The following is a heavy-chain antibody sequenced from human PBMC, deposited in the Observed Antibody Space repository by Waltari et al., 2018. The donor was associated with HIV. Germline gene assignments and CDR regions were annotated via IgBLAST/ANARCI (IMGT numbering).Heavy chain of an antibody. D-gene: IGHD5-12*01. CDR1: NYTFASYG. J-gene: IGHJ4*02. V-gene: IGHV1-3*04. CDR3: ARELRFDIVFDY. Sequence: QVQLVQSGAEMRKPGASVKVSCTASNYTFASYGIHWLSQAPGQRLEWMGWINTGDGSTKYSQKFQGRVTITRDTSASTAYMQLSSLRSEDTAIYYCARELRFDIVFDYWGQGTLVTVSS. CDR2: INTGDGST.